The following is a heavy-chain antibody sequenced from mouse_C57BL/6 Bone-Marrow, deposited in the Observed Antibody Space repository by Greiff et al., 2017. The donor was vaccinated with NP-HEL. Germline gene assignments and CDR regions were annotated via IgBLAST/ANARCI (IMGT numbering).Heavy chain of an antibody. V-gene: IGHV2-2*02. D-gene: IGHD2-1*01. CDR2: IWSGGST. J-gene: IGHJ4*01. Sequence: QVQLKESGPGLVQPSQSLSITCTVSGFSLTSYGVHWVRQSPGTGLEWLGVIWSGGSTDYNAAFISRLSISKNNSKSQVFFKMNSLQANDTAIYYCARGDYYGNYEAMDYWGQGTSVTVSS. CDR1: GFSLTSYG. CDR3: ARGDYYGNYEAMDY.